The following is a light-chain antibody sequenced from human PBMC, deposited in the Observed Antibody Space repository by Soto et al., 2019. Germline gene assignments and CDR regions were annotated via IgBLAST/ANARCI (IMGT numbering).Light chain of an antibody. V-gene: IGKV1-39*01. J-gene: IGKJ1*01. CDR3: HQGYDVPRT. CDR1: QNIMNY. CDR2: STS. Sequence: DIQMTQSPSSLSASVGDRVTITCRSSQNIMNYLHWYHQQPGKAPKVLIYSTSTLQTEVPSRFSGSGSGTDFTLTISGLQAEDFGTYYCHQGYDVPRTFGQGTKVDIK.